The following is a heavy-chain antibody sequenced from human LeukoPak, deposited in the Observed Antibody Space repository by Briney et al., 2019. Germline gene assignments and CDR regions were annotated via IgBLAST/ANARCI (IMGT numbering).Heavy chain of an antibody. CDR1: GFTVSSNY. J-gene: IGHJ3*02. CDR3: AREYYDILTDAFDI. CDR2: IYSGGST. Sequence: GGSLRLSCAASGFTVSSNYMSWVRQAPGKGLEWVSVIYSGGSTYYADSVKGRFTISRDNSKNTLYLQMNSLRAEDTAVYYCAREYYDILTDAFDIWGQGTMVTVSS. V-gene: IGHV3-53*01. D-gene: IGHD3-9*01.